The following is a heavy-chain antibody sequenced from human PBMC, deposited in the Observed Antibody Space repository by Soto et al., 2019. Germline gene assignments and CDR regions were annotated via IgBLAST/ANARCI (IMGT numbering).Heavy chain of an antibody. J-gene: IGHJ4*02. CDR2: ISAYNGNT. V-gene: IGHV1-18*01. D-gene: IGHD3-10*01. Sequence: QVQLVQFGAEVKKPGASVKVSCTASSYTFTSCGISWVRQARGQGVEWMGWISAYNGNTNYAQKLQGRVTMTTDTSTSTAYMELRSLRSDDTAVYYCARDKGDGSGSYYGYWGQGTLVTVSS. CDR1: SYTFTSCG. CDR3: ARDKGDGSGSYYGY.